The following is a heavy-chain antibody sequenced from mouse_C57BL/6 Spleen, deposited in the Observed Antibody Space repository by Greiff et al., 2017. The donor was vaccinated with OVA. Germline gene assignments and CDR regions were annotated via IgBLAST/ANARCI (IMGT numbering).Heavy chain of an antibody. J-gene: IGHJ2*01. D-gene: IGHD4-1*01. V-gene: IGHV1-50*01. CDR2: IDPSDSYT. CDR1: GYTFTSYW. Sequence: QVQLQQSGAELVKPGASVKLSCKASGYTFTSYWMQWVKQRPGQGLEWIGEIDPSDSYTNYNQKFKGKATLTVDTSSSTAYMQLSSLTSEDSAVYYCARGGPVGPYYFDYWGQGTTLTVSS. CDR3: ARGGPVGPYYFDY.